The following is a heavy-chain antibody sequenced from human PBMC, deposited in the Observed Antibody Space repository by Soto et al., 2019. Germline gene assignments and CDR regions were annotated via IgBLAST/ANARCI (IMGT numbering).Heavy chain of an antibody. CDR2: IYHSGST. CDR1: GGSISSSNW. V-gene: IGHV4-4*02. D-gene: IGHD6-13*01. Sequence: SETLSLTCAVSGGSISSSNWWSWVRQPPGKGLEWIGEIYHSGSTNYNPSLKSRVTISVDKSKNQFSLKLSSVTAADTAVYYCARHYSSSRYPYYYYGMDVWGQGTTVTVSS. J-gene: IGHJ6*02. CDR3: ARHYSSSRYPYYYYGMDV.